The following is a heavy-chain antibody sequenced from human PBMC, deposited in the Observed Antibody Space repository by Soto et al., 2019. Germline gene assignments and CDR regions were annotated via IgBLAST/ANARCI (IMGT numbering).Heavy chain of an antibody. CDR2: IKQDGREK. CDR3: ARETGITIFGVVILSHVDY. V-gene: IGHV3-7*03. Sequence: GGSLRLSCAASGFTFSSYWMSWVRQAPGKGLEWVANIKQDGREKYYVDSVKGRFTISRDNAKNSLYLQMNSLRAEDTAVYYCARETGITIFGVVILSHVDYWGQGTLVTVSS. CDR1: GFTFSSYW. D-gene: IGHD3-3*01. J-gene: IGHJ4*02.